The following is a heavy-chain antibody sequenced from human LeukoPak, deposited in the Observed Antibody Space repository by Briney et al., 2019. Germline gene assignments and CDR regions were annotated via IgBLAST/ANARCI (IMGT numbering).Heavy chain of an antibody. J-gene: IGHJ3*02. Sequence: ASVKVSCKASGYTFTSCDINWVRQATGQGLQWMGWMNPNSGDTGYAQNFQGRISITTNTSISTAYMELSGLRSEDTAVYYCARDMRGAAAADDAFDIWGQGTMVTVSS. CDR1: GYTFTSCD. CDR2: MNPNSGDT. V-gene: IGHV1-8*02. D-gene: IGHD6-13*01. CDR3: ARDMRGAAAADDAFDI.